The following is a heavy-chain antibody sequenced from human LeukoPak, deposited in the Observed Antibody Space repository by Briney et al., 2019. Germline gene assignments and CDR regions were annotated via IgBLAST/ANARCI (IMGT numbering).Heavy chain of an antibody. CDR3: ARDRGSGWFYDIDY. CDR2: ISFTSGYI. D-gene: IGHD6-19*01. V-gene: IGHV3-21*01. Sequence: GGSLRLSCAASGFTFSSYSMNWVRQAQGKGLEWVSSISFTSGYIYYADSVKGRFTISRDNAKNSLYLQMNSLRADDTAIYYCARDRGSGWFYDIDYWGQGTLVTVSS. CDR1: GFTFSSYS. J-gene: IGHJ4*02.